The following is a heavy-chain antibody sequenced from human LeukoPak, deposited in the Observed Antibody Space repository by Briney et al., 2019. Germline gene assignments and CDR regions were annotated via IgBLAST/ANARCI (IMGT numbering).Heavy chain of an antibody. CDR1: GFTFSSYS. Sequence: KPGGSLRLSCAASGFTFSSYSMNWVRQAPGKGLEWVSSISSSSGYIYHADSVKGRFTISRDNAKNSLYLQMNSLRAEDTAVYYCARALAVAGTKTGTSIDYWGQGTLVTVSS. V-gene: IGHV3-21*01. CDR2: ISSSSGYI. J-gene: IGHJ4*02. CDR3: ARALAVAGTKTGTSIDY. D-gene: IGHD6-19*01.